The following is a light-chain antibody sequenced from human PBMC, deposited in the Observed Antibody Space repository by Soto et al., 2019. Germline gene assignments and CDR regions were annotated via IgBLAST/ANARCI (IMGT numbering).Light chain of an antibody. CDR3: QHSYTIFFT. V-gene: IGKV1-39*01. CDR1: QNISSY. J-gene: IGKJ3*01. CDR2: AAS. Sequence: DIQMTQSPSSLSASVGDRVTITCRTSQNISSYLNWYQQKPGKAPKVLIYAASSLQSGVPSRFSGSGSGTDFTLTINSLQPDDFATYYCQHSYTIFFTFGPGTKVDIK.